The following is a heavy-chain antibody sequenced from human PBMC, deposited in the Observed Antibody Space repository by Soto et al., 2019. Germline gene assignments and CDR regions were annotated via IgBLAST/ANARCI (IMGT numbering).Heavy chain of an antibody. J-gene: IGHJ6*02. CDR1: GYTFTAYY. CDR3: ARNMDYYYGPGSGNGHRV. D-gene: IGHD3-10*01. Sequence: QVQLVQSGAEVKEPGDSVRVSCEASGYTFTAYYIHWVRQAPGQGLEWMGWINPKVGDTTYAQDFQGRLTLTTDMSISTVYMDMSRLTSDDTAIYYCARNMDYYYGPGSGNGHRVLGQGTTVNVFS. CDR2: INPKVGDT. V-gene: IGHV1-2*02.